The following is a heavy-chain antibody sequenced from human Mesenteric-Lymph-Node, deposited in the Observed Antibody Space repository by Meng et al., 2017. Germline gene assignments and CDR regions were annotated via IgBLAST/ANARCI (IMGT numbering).Heavy chain of an antibody. Sequence: QESGPGRVKPSGTLSLTCTVSGDSISMDICWSWVRQPPGKGLEWIGEVYHRGDTNYNPSLKSRVDISVDKSKNQFYLSLFSVTAADTAVYYCGRDQGRELINHWGQGTLVTVSS. V-gene: IGHV4-4*02. J-gene: IGHJ4*02. CDR1: GDSISMDIC. CDR2: VYHRGDT. CDR3: GRDQGRELINH. D-gene: IGHD1-7*01.